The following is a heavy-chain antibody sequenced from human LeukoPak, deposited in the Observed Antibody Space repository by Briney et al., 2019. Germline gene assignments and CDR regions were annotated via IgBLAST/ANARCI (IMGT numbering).Heavy chain of an antibody. D-gene: IGHD2-2*01. CDR3: AREYCSSTSCDAFDI. Sequence: ASVKVSCKASGYTFTSYGISWVRQASGQGLEWMGWISAYNGNTNYAQKLQGRVTMTTDTSTSTAYMELRSLRSDDTAVYYCAREYCSSTSCDAFDIWGQGTMVTVSS. CDR1: GYTFTSYG. V-gene: IGHV1-18*01. J-gene: IGHJ3*02. CDR2: ISAYNGNT.